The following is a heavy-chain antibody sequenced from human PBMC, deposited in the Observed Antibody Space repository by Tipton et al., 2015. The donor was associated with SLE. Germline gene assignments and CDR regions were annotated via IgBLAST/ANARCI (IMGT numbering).Heavy chain of an antibody. Sequence: LRLSCTVSGGSISSGSYYWSWIRQPAGKGLEWIGHIYTSGSTNYNPSLKSRVTISVDTSKNQFSLKLSSVTAADTAVYYCARIYDFWSGTLNWFDPWGQGTLVTVSS. V-gene: IGHV4-61*09. J-gene: IGHJ5*02. CDR3: ARIYDFWSGTLNWFDP. CDR2: IYTSGST. D-gene: IGHD3-3*01. CDR1: GGSISSGSYY.